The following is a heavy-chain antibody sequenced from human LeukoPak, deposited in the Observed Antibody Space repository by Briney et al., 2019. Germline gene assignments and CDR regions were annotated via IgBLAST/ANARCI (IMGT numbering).Heavy chain of an antibody. CDR1: GGSISSSSYY. CDR3: ARDRWFGESDYYYYMDV. J-gene: IGHJ6*03. D-gene: IGHD3-10*01. CDR2: ISSSGSTI. V-gene: IGHV3-48*03. Sequence: LSLTCTVSGGSISSSSYYWGWVRQAPGKGLEWVSYISSSGSTIYYADSVKGRFTISRDNAKNSLYLQMNSLRAEDTAVYYCARDRWFGESDYYYYMDVWGKGTTVTISS.